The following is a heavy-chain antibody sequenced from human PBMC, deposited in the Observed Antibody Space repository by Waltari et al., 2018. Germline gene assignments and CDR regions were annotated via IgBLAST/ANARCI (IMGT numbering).Heavy chain of an antibody. V-gene: IGHV3-43D*03. Sequence: EVQLVESGGVVVQPGGSLRLSCGASGFTFDDYAMQWVRQAPGKGLEWVAITSWDGSSTFYADSVKGRFTISRDNSKNSLYLQMNSLRHEDTALYYCTKAAAKYFYYYYMDVWGKGTPVTVSS. CDR2: TSWDGSST. J-gene: IGHJ6*03. CDR3: TKAAAKYFYYYYMDV. CDR1: GFTFDDYA.